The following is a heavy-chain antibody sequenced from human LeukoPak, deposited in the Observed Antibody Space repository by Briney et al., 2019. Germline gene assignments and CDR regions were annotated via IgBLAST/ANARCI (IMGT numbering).Heavy chain of an antibody. V-gene: IGHV3-23*01. D-gene: IGHD2/OR15-2a*01. J-gene: IGHJ6*03. CDR3: AKDATAVLGTVYMDV. CDR1: GFTFSSSA. Sequence: GSLRLSCAASGFTFSSSAMSWVRQAPGKGLEWVSSISGSGSGGSTYYADSVKGRFTISRDNSKNTLYLQMTSLRAEDTALYYCAKDATAVLGTVYMDVWGKGTTVTISS. CDR2: ISGSGSGGST.